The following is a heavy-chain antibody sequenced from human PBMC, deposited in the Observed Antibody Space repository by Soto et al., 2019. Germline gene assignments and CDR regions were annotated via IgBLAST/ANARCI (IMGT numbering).Heavy chain of an antibody. Sequence: QVQLVESGGGVVQSGKSLRLSCAASGFTFSSYGMHWVRQAPGKGLEWVAVISYDGSNKYYADSVKGRFTISRDSSKNTLYLEMNSLRPEDTAVYYCAKGEYYYGSGSPYYGMDVWGQGTTVTVSS. J-gene: IGHJ6*02. D-gene: IGHD3-10*01. V-gene: IGHV3-30*18. CDR3: AKGEYYYGSGSPYYGMDV. CDR2: ISYDGSNK. CDR1: GFTFSSYG.